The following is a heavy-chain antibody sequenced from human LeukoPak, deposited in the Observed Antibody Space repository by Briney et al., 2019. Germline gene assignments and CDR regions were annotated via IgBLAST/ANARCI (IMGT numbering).Heavy chain of an antibody. D-gene: IGHD6-13*01. V-gene: IGHV3-30*02. J-gene: IGHJ4*02. Sequence: GGSLRLSCAASGFTFSSYGMHWVRQAPGKGLEWVAFIRYDGSNKYYANSVKGRFTLSRDNSENTLYLQMNSLRAEDTAVYYCAKRDSAGSGTGKYYFDYWGQGTLVTVSS. CDR1: GFTFSSYG. CDR3: AKRDSAGSGTGKYYFDY. CDR2: IRYDGSNK.